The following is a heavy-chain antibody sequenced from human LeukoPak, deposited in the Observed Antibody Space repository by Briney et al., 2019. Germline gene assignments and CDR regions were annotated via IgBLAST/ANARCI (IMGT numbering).Heavy chain of an antibody. CDR2: IIPIFGTA. V-gene: IGHV1-69*13. Sequence: GASVTVSCTASGGTFSSYAISWVRQAPGQGLEWMGGIIPIFGTANYAQKFQGRVTITADESTSTAYMELSSLRSEDAAVYYCAGSSGSYPEDWFDPWDQGTLVTVSS. CDR1: GGTFSSYA. CDR3: AGSSGSYPEDWFDP. J-gene: IGHJ5*02. D-gene: IGHD1-26*01.